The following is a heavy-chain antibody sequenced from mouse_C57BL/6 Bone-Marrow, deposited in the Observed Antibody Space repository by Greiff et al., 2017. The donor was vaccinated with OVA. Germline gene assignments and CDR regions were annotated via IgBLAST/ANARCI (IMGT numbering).Heavy chain of an antibody. CDR3: ARTRITTVVAPYFDY. Sequence: QVQLKQPGAELVKPGASVKMSCKASGYTFTSYWITWVKQRPGQGLEWIGDIYPGSGSTNYNEKFKSKATLTVDTSSSTAYMQLSSLTSEDSAVYYCARTRITTVVAPYFDYWGQGTTLTVSS. CDR2: IYPGSGST. D-gene: IGHD1-1*01. V-gene: IGHV1-55*01. J-gene: IGHJ2*01. CDR1: GYTFTSYW.